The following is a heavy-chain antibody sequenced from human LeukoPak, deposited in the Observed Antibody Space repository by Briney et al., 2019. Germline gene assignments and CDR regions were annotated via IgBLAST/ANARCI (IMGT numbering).Heavy chain of an antibody. J-gene: IGHJ3*02. CDR1: GFTFSSYE. Sequence: PGGSLRLSCAASGFTFSSYEMNWVRQAPGKGLEWVSYIIRSSSYTNYADSVKGRFTISRDNAKNSLYLQMNSLRAEDTAVYYCARDVLIAADGVIRLDAFDIWGQGTVVTVSS. D-gene: IGHD6-13*01. CDR2: IIRSSSYT. V-gene: IGHV3-48*03. CDR3: ARDVLIAADGVIRLDAFDI.